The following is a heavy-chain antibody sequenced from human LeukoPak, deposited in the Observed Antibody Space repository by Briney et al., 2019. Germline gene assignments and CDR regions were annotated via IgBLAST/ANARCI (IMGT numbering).Heavy chain of an antibody. D-gene: IGHD3-10*01. CDR2: IYYSGST. Sequence: PSETLSLTCTVSGGSISSYYWSWIRQPPGKGLEWIGYIYYSGSTNYNPSLKSRVTIPVDTSKNQFSLKLSSVTAADTAVYYCARASQYGSGSHLDYWGQGTLVTVSS. V-gene: IGHV4-59*01. CDR1: GGSISSYY. CDR3: ARASQYGSGSHLDY. J-gene: IGHJ4*02.